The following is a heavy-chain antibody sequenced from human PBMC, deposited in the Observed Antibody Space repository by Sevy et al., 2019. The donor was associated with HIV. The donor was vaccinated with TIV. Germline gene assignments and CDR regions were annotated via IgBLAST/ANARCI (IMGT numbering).Heavy chain of an antibody. V-gene: IGHV1-2*02. CDR2: INPNSGGT. D-gene: IGHD6-13*01. J-gene: IGHJ5*02. Sequence: ASVKVSCKASGYTFTDYYMHWVRQAPGQGLEWMGWINPNSGGTNYAQKFQGRVIMTRETSISTAYMELSRLRSDDTAVYYCARDRVLEEFVSRGAPAVITWFDPWGQGTLVTVSS. CDR1: GYTFTDYY. CDR3: ARDRVLEEFVSRGAPAVITWFDP.